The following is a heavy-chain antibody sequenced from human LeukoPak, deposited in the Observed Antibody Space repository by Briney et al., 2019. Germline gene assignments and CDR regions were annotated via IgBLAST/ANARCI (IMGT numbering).Heavy chain of an antibody. V-gene: IGHV3-74*01. CDR3: ATSPDTIAAADDY. Sequence: PGGSLRLSCAASGFTLSSYWMNWLRQGPGKGLVWVSRINSDGSTTSYADSVKGRFTISRDNSKNTLYLQMNSLRAEDTAVYYCATSPDTIAAADDYWGQGTLVTVSS. D-gene: IGHD6-13*01. J-gene: IGHJ4*02. CDR2: INSDGSTT. CDR1: GFTLSSYW.